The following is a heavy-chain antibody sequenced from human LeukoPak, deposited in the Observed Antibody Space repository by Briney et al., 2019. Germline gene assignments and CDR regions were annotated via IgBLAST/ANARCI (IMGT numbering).Heavy chain of an antibody. CDR1: GFTFSSYA. CDR2: IKSETDGGTT. V-gene: IGHV3-15*01. Sequence: PGGSLRLSCAASGFTFSSYAMSWVRQAPGKGLEWVGLIKSETDGGTTDYAAPVKDRFIISRDDSKNILYLQMNSLKTEDTAIYYCTTLYRLDPWGQGTLVTVSS. D-gene: IGHD3-10*01. CDR3: TTLYRLDP. J-gene: IGHJ5*02.